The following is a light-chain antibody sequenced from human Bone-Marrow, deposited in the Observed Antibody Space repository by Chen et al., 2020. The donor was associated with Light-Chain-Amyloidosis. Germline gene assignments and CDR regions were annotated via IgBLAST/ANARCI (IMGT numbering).Light chain of an antibody. Sequence: NFMLTQPHSVSESPGKTVIISCTRSSGSIATNYVQWYQQRPGSSPTTVLYEDDQRPSGVPDRFSGSIARSTNSASLTISGLRTEDEADYYCQSYQGSSQGVFGGGTKLTVL. V-gene: IGLV6-57*01. CDR3: QSYQGSSQGV. J-gene: IGLJ3*02. CDR1: SGSIATNY. CDR2: EDD.